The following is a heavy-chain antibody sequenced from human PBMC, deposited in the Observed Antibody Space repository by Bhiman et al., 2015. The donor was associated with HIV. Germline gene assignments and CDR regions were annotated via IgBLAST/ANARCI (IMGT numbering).Heavy chain of an antibody. J-gene: IGHJ6*02. V-gene: IGHV3-7*01. CDR3: ARDRPYNWNWGNHYYGMDV. CDR2: INPDGSDK. CDR1: GFTFTNSW. Sequence: EVQLVDSGGDLVQPGGSLRLSCTASGFTFTNSWMAWVRQAPGKGLEWVANINPDGSDKYYVDTVKGRFTISRDNAKNSLNLQMNSLRAEDTAVFYCARDRPYNWNWGNHYYGMDVWGQGTTVTVSS. D-gene: IGHD1-7*01.